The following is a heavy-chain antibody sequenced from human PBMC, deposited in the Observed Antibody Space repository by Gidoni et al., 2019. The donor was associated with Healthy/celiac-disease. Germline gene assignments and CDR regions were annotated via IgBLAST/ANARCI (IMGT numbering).Heavy chain of an antibody. CDR3: ARVGAVAVTNYFDY. D-gene: IGHD6-19*01. J-gene: IGHJ4*02. CDR1: GSTFNSYG. CDR2: ISAYNGNT. V-gene: IGHV1-18*01. Sequence: VQLVQPGAEVKKPGASVKVSSEASGSTFNSYGISWVRQAPCQGLAWMGWISAYNGNTNYAQKLQGRVTMTTETSTSTAYMELRSMRSDDTAVYYCARVGAVAVTNYFDYWGQGTLVTVSS.